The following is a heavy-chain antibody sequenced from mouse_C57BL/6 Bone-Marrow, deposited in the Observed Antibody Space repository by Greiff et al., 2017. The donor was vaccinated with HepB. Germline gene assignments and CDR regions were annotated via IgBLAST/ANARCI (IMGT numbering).Heavy chain of an antibody. J-gene: IGHJ1*03. CDR2: ISDGGSYT. CDR1: GFTFSSYA. V-gene: IGHV5-4*03. CDR3: AGGGDYWYFDD. Sequence: EVMLVESGGGLVKPGGSLKLSCAASGFTFSSYAMSWVRQTPEKRLEWVATISDGGSYTYYPDNVKGRFTISRDNAKNNLYLQMSQLKSEDTAMYYCAGGGDYWYFDDWGTGTTVTVSS.